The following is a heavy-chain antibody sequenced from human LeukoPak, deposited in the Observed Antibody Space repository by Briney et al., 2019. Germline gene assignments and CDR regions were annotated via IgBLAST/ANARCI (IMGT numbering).Heavy chain of an antibody. CDR3: AREPPSTLARDYGDLGGNFDY. CDR2: IIPIFGTA. CDR1: GGTFSSYA. D-gene: IGHD4-17*01. J-gene: IGHJ4*02. V-gene: IGHV1-69*01. Sequence: SVKVSCKASGGTFSSYAISWVRQAPGQGLEWMGGIIPIFGTANYAQKFQGRVTITADESTSTAYMELSSLRSEDTAVYYCAREPPSTLARDYGDLGGNFDYWGQGTLVTVSS.